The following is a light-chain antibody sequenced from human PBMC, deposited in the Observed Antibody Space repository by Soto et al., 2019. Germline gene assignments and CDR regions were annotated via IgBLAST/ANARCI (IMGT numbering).Light chain of an antibody. CDR3: QQRSNWPLT. CDR1: QSVTRS. CDR2: DAS. Sequence: EIVLIQSPATLSLSPGERTTLSCRASQSVTRSLAWYQQKPGHAPMLLIYDASTRATDIPARFRGSGSGTDFTLTISSLEPEDFAVYYCQQRSNWPLTFGGGTKVEIK. V-gene: IGKV3-11*01. J-gene: IGKJ4*01.